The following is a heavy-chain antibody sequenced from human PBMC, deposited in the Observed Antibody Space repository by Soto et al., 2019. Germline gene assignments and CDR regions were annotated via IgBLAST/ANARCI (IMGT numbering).Heavy chain of an antibody. V-gene: IGHV1-3*01. J-gene: IGHJ4*02. CDR1: GYTFTSYA. CDR2: INAGNGNT. CDR3: ARVRIEYSSSSAFDY. Sequence: ASVKVSCKASGYTFTSYAMHWVRQAPGQRLEWMGWINAGNGNTKYSQKFQGRVTITRDTFASTAYMELSSLRSEDTAVYYCARVRIEYSSSSAFDYWGQGTLVTVSS. D-gene: IGHD6-6*01.